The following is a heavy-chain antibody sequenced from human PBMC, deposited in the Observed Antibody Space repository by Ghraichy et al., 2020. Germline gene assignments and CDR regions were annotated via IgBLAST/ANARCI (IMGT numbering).Heavy chain of an antibody. CDR3: ARAGGQLEYYYYYGMDV. D-gene: IGHD2-2*01. CDR1: GGSISSYY. CDR2: IYYSGST. Sequence: ESLNISCTVSGGSISSYYWSWIRQPPGKGLEWIGYIYYSGSTNYNPSLKSRVTISVDTSKNQFSLKLSSLTAADTAVYYCARAGGQLEYYYYYGMDVWGQGTTVTVS. V-gene: IGHV4-59*01. J-gene: IGHJ6*02.